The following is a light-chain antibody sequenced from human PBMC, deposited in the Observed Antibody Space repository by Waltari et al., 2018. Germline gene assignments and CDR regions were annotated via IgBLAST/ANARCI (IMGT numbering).Light chain of an antibody. V-gene: IGKV1-5*03. Sequence: DIQMTQFPSTLSASVGDRVTITCRASQDIITWLAWYQQKPGKAPKLLIFKASSLESGVPSRFSGSGFGTEFTLTISSLQPDDFATYYCQQYNSYSTTFGGGTKVEVK. CDR2: KAS. CDR1: QDIITW. J-gene: IGKJ4*01. CDR3: QQYNSYSTT.